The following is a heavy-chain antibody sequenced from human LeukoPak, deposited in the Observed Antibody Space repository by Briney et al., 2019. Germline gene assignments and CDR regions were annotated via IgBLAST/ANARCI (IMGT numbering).Heavy chain of an antibody. CDR3: ARGVPWRCSSTSCYGTHPYYYYYMDV. Sequence: ASVKVSCKASGYTFTGYYMHWVRQAPGQGLEWMGWINPNSGGTNYAQKFQGRVTMTRDTSISTAYMELSRLRSDDTAVYYCARGVPWRCSSTSCYGTHPYYYYYMDVWGKGTTVTVSS. D-gene: IGHD2-2*01. J-gene: IGHJ6*03. V-gene: IGHV1-2*02. CDR1: GYTFTGYY. CDR2: INPNSGGT.